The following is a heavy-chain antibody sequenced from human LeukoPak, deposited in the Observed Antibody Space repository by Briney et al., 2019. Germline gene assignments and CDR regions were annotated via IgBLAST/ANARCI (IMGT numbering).Heavy chain of an antibody. CDR3: AKERSAYCGGDCYPDAFDI. Sequence: GGSLRLSCAASGFTFSSYAMSWVRQAPGKGLEWVTAISGSGGSTYYADSVKGRFTISRDNSKNTLYLQMNSLRAEDTAVYYCAKERSAYCGGDCYPDAFDIWGQGTMVTVSS. J-gene: IGHJ3*02. CDR1: GFTFSSYA. CDR2: ISGSGGST. D-gene: IGHD2-21*02. V-gene: IGHV3-23*01.